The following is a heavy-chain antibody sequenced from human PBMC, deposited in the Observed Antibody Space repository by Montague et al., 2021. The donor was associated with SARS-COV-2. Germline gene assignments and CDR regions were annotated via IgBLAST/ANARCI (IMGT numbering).Heavy chain of an antibody. Sequence: TLSLTCTVSGGSIRSGSYYWSWIWQPAGKGLQWIGRIYSSGSTNYNPPLKSRVTMSVDTSKTQFSLKVSSVTAADTAVYYCARDYGDYSYYYGLDVWGQGTTVTVSS. V-gene: IGHV4-61*02. J-gene: IGHJ6*02. CDR2: IYSSGST. D-gene: IGHD4-17*01. CDR1: GGSIRSGSYY. CDR3: ARDYGDYSYYYGLDV.